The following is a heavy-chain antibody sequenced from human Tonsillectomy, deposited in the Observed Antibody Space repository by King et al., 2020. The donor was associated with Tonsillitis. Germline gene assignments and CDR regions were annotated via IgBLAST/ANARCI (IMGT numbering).Heavy chain of an antibody. V-gene: IGHV1-46*01. D-gene: IGHD2-2*01. CDR3: ARDRPCSSASCYGGSWFDP. Sequence: QLVQSGAEVKKPGASVKVSCKASGYTFTSYYMHWVRQAPGQGLEWMGMINPSGGTTSYAQKFQGRVTMTRDTSTNTVYMELSSLRSEDTAVYYCARDRPCSSASCYGGSWFDPWGQGTLVSVCS. CDR2: INPSGGTT. CDR1: GYTFTSYY. J-gene: IGHJ5*02.